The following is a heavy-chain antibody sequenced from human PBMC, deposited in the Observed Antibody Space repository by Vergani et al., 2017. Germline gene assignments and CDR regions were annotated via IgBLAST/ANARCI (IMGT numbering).Heavy chain of an antibody. CDR1: GYSISSGYY. CDR3: ARSVVGAGEYFDY. V-gene: IGHV4-38-2*02. CDR2: IYYSGST. D-gene: IGHD1-26*01. Sequence: QVQLQESGPGLVKPSETLSLTCTVSGYSISSGYYWGWIRQPPGKGLEWIGYIYYSGSTYYNPSLKSRVTISVDTSKNQFSLKLSSVTAADTAVYYCARSVVGAGEYFDYWGQGTLVTVSS. J-gene: IGHJ4*02.